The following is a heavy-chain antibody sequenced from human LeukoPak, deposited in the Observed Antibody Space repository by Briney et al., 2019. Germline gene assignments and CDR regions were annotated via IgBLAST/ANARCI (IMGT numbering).Heavy chain of an antibody. Sequence: SQTLSLTCAISGDSVSSNSAAWNWIRQSPSRGLEWLGRTYYRSKWYNDYAVSVKSRITINPDTSKNQFSLQLNSVTPEDTAVYYCARLSAAGNKPAPWYYIDYWGQGTLVTVSS. CDR2: TYYRSKWYN. CDR1: GDSVSSNSAA. V-gene: IGHV6-1*01. CDR3: ARLSAAGNKPAPWYYIDY. D-gene: IGHD6-13*01. J-gene: IGHJ4*02.